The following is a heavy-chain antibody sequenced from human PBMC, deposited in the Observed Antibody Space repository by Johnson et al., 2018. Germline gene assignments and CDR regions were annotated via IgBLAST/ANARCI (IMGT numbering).Heavy chain of an antibody. D-gene: IGHD3-10*01. Sequence: QVQLVQSGGGVVQPGRSLRLSCAASGFTFSGYGVHWVRQAPGKGLEWVAVISYDGTNKYYVDSVKGRFTIPRDNSKGTLYLQINSLRAEDTAVYYCATGAISGVIYREFFQHWGQGTLVTVSS. V-gene: IGHV3-30*03. CDR1: GFTFSGYG. J-gene: IGHJ1*01. CDR2: ISYDGTNK. CDR3: ATGAISGVIYREFFQH.